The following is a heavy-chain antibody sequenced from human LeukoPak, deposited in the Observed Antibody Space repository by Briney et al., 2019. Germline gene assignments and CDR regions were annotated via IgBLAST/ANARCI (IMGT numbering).Heavy chain of an antibody. CDR1: GGSFSGYY. J-gene: IGHJ5*02. CDR2: IFHSGST. D-gene: IGHD3-3*01. CDR3: ARSTNYDFWSGYYQEFDP. V-gene: IGHV4-34*12. Sequence: SETLSLTCAVYGGSFSGYYWSWIRQPPGKGLEWIGSIFHSGSTYYNPSLKSRVTISVDTSKNQFSLKLSSVTAADTAVYYCARSTNYDFWSGYYQEFDPWGQGTLVTVSS.